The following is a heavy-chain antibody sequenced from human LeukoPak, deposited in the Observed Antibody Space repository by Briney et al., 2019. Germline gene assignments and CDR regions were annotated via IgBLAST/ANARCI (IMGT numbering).Heavy chain of an antibody. CDR2: IKQDGSEK. D-gene: IGHD2-15*01. CDR3: ARLGLLRRNWFDY. CDR1: GLTFSSYW. V-gene: IGHV3-7*01. Sequence: PGGSLRLSCAASGLTFSSYWMSWVRQAPGKGLEWVANIKQDGSEKYYVDSVKGRFTISRDNAKNSLYLQMNSLRAEDTAVYYCARLGLLRRNWFDYWGQGTLVTVSS. J-gene: IGHJ4*02.